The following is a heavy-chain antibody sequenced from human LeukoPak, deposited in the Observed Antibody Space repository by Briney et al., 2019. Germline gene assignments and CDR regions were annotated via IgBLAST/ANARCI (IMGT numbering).Heavy chain of an antibody. D-gene: IGHD6-13*01. Sequence: SVKVSCKAYGDAFSNHAISWVRQAPGQGLEWMGVIIPISATTNYAQKFQGRVTITADESTSTVYMELSSPTSEDTAIYYCARWAGDSSIWYPALFDYWGQGTLITVSS. V-gene: IGHV1-69*13. CDR3: ARWAGDSSIWYPALFDY. J-gene: IGHJ4*02. CDR1: GDAFSNHA. CDR2: IIPISATT.